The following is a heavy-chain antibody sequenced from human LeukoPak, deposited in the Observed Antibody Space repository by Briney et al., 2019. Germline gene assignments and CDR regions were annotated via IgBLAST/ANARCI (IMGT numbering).Heavy chain of an antibody. V-gene: IGHV1-46*01. CDR3: ARDTSFKGIAAASPDY. CDR2: INPSGGST. Sequence: GASVKVSCKASGYTFTSYYMHWVRQAPGQGLEWMGIINPSGGSTSYAQKFQGRVTMTRDMSTSTVYMELSSLRSEDTAVYYCARDTSFKGIAAASPDYWGQGTLVTVSP. D-gene: IGHD6-13*01. J-gene: IGHJ4*02. CDR1: GYTFTSYY.